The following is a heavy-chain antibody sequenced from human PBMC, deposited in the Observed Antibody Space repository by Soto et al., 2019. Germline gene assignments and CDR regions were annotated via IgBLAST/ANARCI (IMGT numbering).Heavy chain of an antibody. J-gene: IGHJ4*02. D-gene: IGHD4-4*01. Sequence: EVQMAESGGGLVQPGGSLRLSCATSGFTFINAWMNWVRQAPGKGLEWVGRVKSKTDGGTTDYAAPVKGRFTISRDDSKNTLFLQMNSLKIEDTALYYCTTDPYSTRDYWGQGTLVTVSS. CDR1: GFTFINAW. CDR2: VKSKTDGGTT. V-gene: IGHV3-15*07. CDR3: TTDPYSTRDY.